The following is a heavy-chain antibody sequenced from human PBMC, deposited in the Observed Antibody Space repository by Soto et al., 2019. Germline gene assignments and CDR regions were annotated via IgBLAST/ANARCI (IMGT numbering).Heavy chain of an antibody. CDR2: INSSGGST. Sequence: GGSLRLSCAASGFTFSIYAMSWVRQAPGKGLEWASGINSSGGSTYYADSVKGRFTISRDNTKNSLYLQMNSLRTEDTALYYCAKASFGSGEAYGMDVWGQGTTVTVSS. CDR1: GFTFSIYA. CDR3: AKASFGSGEAYGMDV. D-gene: IGHD3-10*01. V-gene: IGHV3-23*01. J-gene: IGHJ6*02.